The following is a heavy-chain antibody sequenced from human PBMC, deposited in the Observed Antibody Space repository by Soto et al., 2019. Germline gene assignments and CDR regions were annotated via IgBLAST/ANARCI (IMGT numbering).Heavy chain of an antibody. D-gene: IGHD6-19*01. CDR1: GFTFDDYA. CDR2: ISWNSGSI. V-gene: IGHV3-9*01. Sequence: EVQLVESGGGLVQPGRSLRLSCAASGFTFDDYAMHWVRQAPGKGLEWVSGISWNSGSIGYADSVKGRFTISRDNAKNSLYLQMNSLRAEDTALYYCAKDRGLVLSFAWDYWGQGNLVTVSS. J-gene: IGHJ4*02. CDR3: AKDRGLVLSFAWDY.